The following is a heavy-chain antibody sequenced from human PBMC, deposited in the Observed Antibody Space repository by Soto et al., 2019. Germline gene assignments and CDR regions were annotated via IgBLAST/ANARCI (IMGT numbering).Heavy chain of an antibody. V-gene: IGHV3-48*01. CDR1: GFTFSSYS. CDR2: ISSSSSTI. CDR3: ARDPADIVVVVAATPNDAFDI. D-gene: IGHD2-15*01. J-gene: IGHJ3*02. Sequence: GGSLRLSCAASGFTFSSYSMNWVRQAPGKGLEWVSYISSSSSTIYYADSVKGRFTISRDNAKNSLYLQMNSLRAEDTAVYYCARDPADIVVVVAATPNDAFDIWGQGTMVTVSS.